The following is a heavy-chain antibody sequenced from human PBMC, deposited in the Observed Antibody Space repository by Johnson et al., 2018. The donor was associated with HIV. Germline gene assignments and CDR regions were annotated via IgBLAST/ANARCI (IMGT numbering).Heavy chain of an antibody. J-gene: IGHJ3*02. V-gene: IGHV3-13*01. D-gene: IGHD4-17*01. CDR2: IGTAGDT. CDR3: ARVGDDYGDSYDAFDI. CDR1: GFTFSTYD. Sequence: EVQLVESGGGLVQPGGSLRLSCAASGFTFSTYDMHWVRQATGKGLEWVSAIGTAGDTYYPGSVKGRFTISRENAKNSLYLQMNSLRAGDTAVYYCARVGDDYGDSYDAFDIWGQGTMVTVSS.